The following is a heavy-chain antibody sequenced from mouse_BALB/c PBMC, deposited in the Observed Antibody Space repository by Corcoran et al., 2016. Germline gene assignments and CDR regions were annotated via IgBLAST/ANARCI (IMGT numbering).Heavy chain of an antibody. CDR3: ARSDAVTVFDY. Sequence: EVQLQQSGPELVKPGASVKISCKASGYSFTGYYMHWVKQSHVKSLEWIGRINPYNGATSYNQNFKDKASLTVDKSSSTAYMELHSLTSEDSAVYYCARSDAVTVFDYWGQGTTLTVSS. V-gene: IGHV1-26*01. J-gene: IGHJ2*01. CDR2: INPYNGAT. CDR1: GYSFTGYY. D-gene: IGHD1-1*01.